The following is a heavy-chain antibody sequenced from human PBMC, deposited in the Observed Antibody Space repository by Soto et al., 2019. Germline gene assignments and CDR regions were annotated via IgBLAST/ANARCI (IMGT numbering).Heavy chain of an antibody. J-gene: IGHJ5*02. D-gene: IGHD2-21*02. CDR3: AMGLETAWFDP. Sequence: PGGSLRLSCAASGFTFSSYSMNWVRQAPGKGPEWVSYISGSSSAIYYADSVKGRFTISRDNAKNSLYLHLNSLTAEDTAVYYCAMGLETAWFDPWGQGTLVTVSS. CDR2: ISGSSSAI. CDR1: GFTFSSYS. V-gene: IGHV3-48*01.